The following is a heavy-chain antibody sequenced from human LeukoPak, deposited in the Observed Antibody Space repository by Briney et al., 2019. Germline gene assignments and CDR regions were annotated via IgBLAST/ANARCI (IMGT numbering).Heavy chain of an antibody. D-gene: IGHD3-3*01. V-gene: IGHV4-39*01. CDR2: IYYSGST. J-gene: IGHJ4*02. CDR1: SSYG. Sequence: SSYGMHWVRQAPGKGLEWIGSIYYSGSTYYNPSLKSRVTISVDTSKNQFSLKLSSVTAADTAVYYCASQTVLRFLEWLSDYWGQGTLVTVSS. CDR3: ASQTVLRFLEWLSDY.